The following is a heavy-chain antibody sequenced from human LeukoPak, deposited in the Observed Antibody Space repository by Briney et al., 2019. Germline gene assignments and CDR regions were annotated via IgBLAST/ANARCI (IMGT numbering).Heavy chain of an antibody. Sequence: ASVKVSCKASGYTFTDYYIHWVRQAPGQGLEWMGWINPNSSGTNFTQKFQGRVTMTRDTSITTAYMELSSLRSDDTAVDYCARASERVAVAETLDCWGQGTLATVSS. J-gene: IGHJ4*02. V-gene: IGHV1-2*02. CDR2: INPNSSGT. CDR3: ARASERVAVAETLDC. D-gene: IGHD6-19*01. CDR1: GYTFTDYY.